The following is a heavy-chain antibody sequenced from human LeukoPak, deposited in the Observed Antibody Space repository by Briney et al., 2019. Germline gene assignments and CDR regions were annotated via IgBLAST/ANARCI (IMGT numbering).Heavy chain of an antibody. CDR2: ISYDGSNK. J-gene: IGHJ3*02. D-gene: IGHD6-19*01. V-gene: IGHV3-30*18. CDR3: AKDLWVVAGISAFDI. CDR1: GFTFSSYG. Sequence: GGSLRLSCAASGFTFSSYGMHWVRQAPGKGLEWVAVISYDGSNKYYADSVKGRFTISRDNSKNTLYLQMNSLRAEDTAVYYCAKDLWVVAGISAFDIWGQGTMVTVSS.